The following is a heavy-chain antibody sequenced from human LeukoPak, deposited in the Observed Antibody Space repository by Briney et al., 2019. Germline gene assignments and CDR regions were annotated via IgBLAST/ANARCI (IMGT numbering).Heavy chain of an antibody. CDR2: IIGDGGTT. Sequence: PGGSLRLSCAASGFTFSDYWMHWVRQAPGKGLEWVSRIIGDGGTTIYADSVKGRFTISRDNAENTMYLQMNSLRVEDTAVYYCTRRVSATRWFDPWGQGTLVTVSS. CDR3: TRRVSATRWFDP. J-gene: IGHJ5*02. V-gene: IGHV3-74*01. D-gene: IGHD2-15*01. CDR1: GFTFSDYW.